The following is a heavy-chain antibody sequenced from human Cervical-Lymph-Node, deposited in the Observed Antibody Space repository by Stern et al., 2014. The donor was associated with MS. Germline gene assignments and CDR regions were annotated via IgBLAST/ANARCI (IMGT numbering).Heavy chain of an antibody. CDR1: GFTFNNYA. V-gene: IGHV3-23*04. CDR2: ISGNVGAT. Sequence: EVHLVESGGGLVQPGGSLRLSCAASGFTFNNYAMTWVRQAPGKGLEWVSSISGNVGATYYADSVKGRFTISRDNSKNTLYLQVDGLRGEDTAVYYCARGFHADFWGRGTLVSVSS. CDR3: ARGFHADF. J-gene: IGHJ4*02.